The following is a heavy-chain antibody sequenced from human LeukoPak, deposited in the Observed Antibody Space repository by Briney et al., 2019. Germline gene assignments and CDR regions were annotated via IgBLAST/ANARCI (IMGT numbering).Heavy chain of an antibody. V-gene: IGHV3-21*01. CDR2: ISSSSSYI. CDR3: ARDRGSSWYLGILY. J-gene: IGHJ4*02. CDR1: GFTFSSYS. D-gene: IGHD6-13*01. Sequence: PGGSLRLSCAASGFTFSSYSMNWVRQAPGKGLEWVSSISSSSSYIYYADSVKGRFTISRDNAKNSLYLQMNSLRAEDTAVYYCARDRGSSWYLGILYWGQGTLVTVSS.